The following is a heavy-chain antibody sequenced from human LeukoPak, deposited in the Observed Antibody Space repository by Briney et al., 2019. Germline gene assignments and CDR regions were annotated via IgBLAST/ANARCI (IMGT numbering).Heavy chain of an antibody. D-gene: IGHD6-13*01. V-gene: IGHV4-4*02. Sequence: SETLSLTCGVSGGSITSTNWWSWVRQPPGQGLEWIGEISLSGLTNYNPSLKSRVTMALDKSKNHLSLNLTSVAAADTAVYFCARPGIAATGAFDCWGQGTLVTVSS. CDR3: ARPGIAATGAFDC. CDR2: ISLSGLT. J-gene: IGHJ4*02. CDR1: GGSITSTNW.